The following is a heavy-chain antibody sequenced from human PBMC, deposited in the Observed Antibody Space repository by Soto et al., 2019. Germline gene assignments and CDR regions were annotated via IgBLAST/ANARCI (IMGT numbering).Heavy chain of an antibody. CDR2: VCYTGSA. V-gene: IGHV4-59*01. D-gene: IGHD3-9*01. CDR3: SRDFDGRGPLAP. CDR1: DVSITSSD. J-gene: IGHJ5*02. Sequence: PSETLSLTCTVSDVSITSSDWYWIRQPPGKGLEWIGFVCYTGSAKYNPSLTCRVTISLDRSTNASSLKLTSVSTADTGFYSCSRDFDGRGPLAPLGHASLVT.